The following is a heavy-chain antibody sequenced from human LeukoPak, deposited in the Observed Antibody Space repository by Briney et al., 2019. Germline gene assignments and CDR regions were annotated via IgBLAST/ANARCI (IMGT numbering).Heavy chain of an antibody. J-gene: IGHJ4*02. V-gene: IGHV5-51*01. CDR1: GYSFTSYW. CDR3: ARHVYCSGGSCYSVFDY. Sequence: GESLKISCKGSGYSFTSYWIGWVRQMPGKGLEWMGIIYPGDSDTRYSPSFQSQVTISADKSISTAYLQWSSLKASDTAMYYCARHVYCSGGSCYSVFDYWGQGTLVTVSS. D-gene: IGHD2-15*01. CDR2: IYPGDSDT.